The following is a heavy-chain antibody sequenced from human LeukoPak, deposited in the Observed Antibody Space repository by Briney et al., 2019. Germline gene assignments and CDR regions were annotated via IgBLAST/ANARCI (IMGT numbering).Heavy chain of an antibody. V-gene: IGHV3-9*01. CDR3: EKGEYNKDIIFNGNSNL. CDR1: GFTFDDYA. J-gene: IGHJ2*01. Sequence: GGSLRLSCAASGFTFDDYAMHWVRQAPGKGLEWVSGISWNSGSIGYADSVKGRFTISRDNAKNSLYLQMNSLRAEDTALYYCEKGEYNKDIIFNGNSNLGGGGTRSLSPQ. CDR2: ISWNSGSI. D-gene: IGHD3/OR15-3a*01.